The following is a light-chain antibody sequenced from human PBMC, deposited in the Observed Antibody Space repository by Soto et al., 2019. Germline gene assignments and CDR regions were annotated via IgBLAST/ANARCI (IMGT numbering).Light chain of an antibody. Sequence: QSALTQPASVSGSPGQSITISCTGTSSDVGGYNYVSWYQQDPGKAPKLMIYDLNNRPSGVSNRFSGSKSGNTASLTISGLQAEDEAYYYCSSYTSSSTLAVFGGGTKVTVL. J-gene: IGLJ2*01. CDR1: SSDVGGYNY. CDR2: DLN. V-gene: IGLV2-14*01. CDR3: SSYTSSSTLAV.